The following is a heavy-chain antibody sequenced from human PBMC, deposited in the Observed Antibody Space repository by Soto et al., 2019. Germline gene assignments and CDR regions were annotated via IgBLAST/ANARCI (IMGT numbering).Heavy chain of an antibody. CDR1: GFTFSSYS. J-gene: IGHJ4*02. Sequence: EVHLGESGGGLVQPGGSLRLSCAASGFTFSSYSLNWVRQAPEKGLEWVSYITSSGTTVYYADSVRGRFTISRDNAKNSLYLQMNSLRDDDTAVYYCARGSSNWAYYFDFWGQGSLVTVSS. V-gene: IGHV3-48*02. CDR2: ITSSGTTV. CDR3: ARGSSNWAYYFDF. D-gene: IGHD6-13*01.